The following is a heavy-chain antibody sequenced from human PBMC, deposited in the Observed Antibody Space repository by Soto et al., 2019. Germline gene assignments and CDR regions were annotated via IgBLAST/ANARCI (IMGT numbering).Heavy chain of an antibody. J-gene: IGHJ6*03. CDR3: ARGRGYCSGGSCLKIYYYYMDV. V-gene: IGHV4-34*01. Sequence: QVQLQQWGAGLLKPSETLSLTCAVYGGSFSGYYWSWIRQPPGKGLEWIGEINHSGSTNYNPSLKSRVTISVDSSKNQFSLKLSSVTAADTAVYYCARGRGYCSGGSCLKIYYYYMDVWGKGTTVTVSS. D-gene: IGHD2-15*01. CDR1: GGSFSGYY. CDR2: INHSGST.